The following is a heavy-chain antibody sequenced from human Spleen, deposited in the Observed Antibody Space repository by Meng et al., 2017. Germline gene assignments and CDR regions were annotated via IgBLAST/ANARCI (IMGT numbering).Heavy chain of an antibody. CDR3: VKASGSGYSYGYYYYYFGLDV. CDR2: ITRDGGST. D-gene: IGHD5-18*01. V-gene: IGHV3-43*01. J-gene: IGHJ6*02. CDR1: GFAFDGCT. Sequence: GESLKISCAASGFAFDGCTMHWVRQAPGKGLEWVSFITRDGGSTFYVDSVKDRFTISRDNSKNSLYLQMNSLRSDDTALYYCVKASGSGYSYGYYYYYFGLDVWGQGTTVTVSS.